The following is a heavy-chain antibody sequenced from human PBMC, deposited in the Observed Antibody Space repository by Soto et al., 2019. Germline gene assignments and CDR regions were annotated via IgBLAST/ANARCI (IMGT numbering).Heavy chain of an antibody. V-gene: IGHV3-74*02. CDR3: ARGDCVGGTCYSVAGSFYYGMDV. CDR1: GFTFSNYW. J-gene: IGHJ6*04. CDR2: INSDGSVS. Sequence: EVQLVESGGGLVQPGGSLRLSCAASGFTFSNYWMYWVRQAPGKGLEWVSRINSDGSVSSYADSVKGRLTISRDNVKNPLYLLMDSLRAEDTAVYYCARGDCVGGTCYSVAGSFYYGMDVWGKGTTVTVFS. D-gene: IGHD2-15*01.